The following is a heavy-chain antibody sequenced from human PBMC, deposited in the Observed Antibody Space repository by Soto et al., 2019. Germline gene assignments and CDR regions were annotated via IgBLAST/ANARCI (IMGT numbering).Heavy chain of an antibody. Sequence: ASVKVSCKASGFTFTSSAMQWVRQARGQRLEWIGWIVVGSGNTNYAQKFQERVTITRDMSTSTAYMELSSLRSEDTAVYYCAAGYDSSGDAFDIWGQGTMVTVSS. J-gene: IGHJ3*02. V-gene: IGHV1-58*02. D-gene: IGHD3-22*01. CDR3: AAGYDSSGDAFDI. CDR2: IVVGSGNT. CDR1: GFTFTSSA.